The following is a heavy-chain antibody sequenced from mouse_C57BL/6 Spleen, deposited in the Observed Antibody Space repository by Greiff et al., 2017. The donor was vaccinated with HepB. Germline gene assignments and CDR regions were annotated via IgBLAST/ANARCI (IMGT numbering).Heavy chain of an antibody. J-gene: IGHJ1*03. V-gene: IGHV5-17*01. CDR1: GFTFSDYG. D-gene: IGHD1-1*01. CDR3: AKGTYYGSSYGYFDV. Sequence: EVKVVESGGGLVKPGGSLKLSCAASGFTFSDYGMHWVRQAPEKGLEWVAYISSGSSTIYYADTVKGRFTISRDNAKNTLFLQMTSLRSEDTAMYYCAKGTYYGSSYGYFDVWGTGTTVTVSS. CDR2: ISSGSSTI.